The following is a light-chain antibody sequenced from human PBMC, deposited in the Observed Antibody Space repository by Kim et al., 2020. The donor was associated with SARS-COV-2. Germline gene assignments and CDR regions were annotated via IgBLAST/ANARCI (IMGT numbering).Light chain of an antibody. CDR2: AVS. J-gene: IGKJ2*01. V-gene: IGKV1D-16*01. Sequence: ACGASTVPIPCRPSRYILVWLVWYQKKPGEAPRSLISAVSSLQSGVPSRFSGGRSGTDFTLTIAGLQAEYSATYYCQQFDSFPYTFGQGTKLEI. CDR3: QQFDSFPYT. CDR1: RYILVW.